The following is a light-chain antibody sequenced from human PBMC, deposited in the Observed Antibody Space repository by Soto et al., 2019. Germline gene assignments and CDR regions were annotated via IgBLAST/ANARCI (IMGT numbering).Light chain of an antibody. CDR3: QQYDKIPPT. V-gene: IGKV1-33*01. CDR2: DAA. Sequence: DIQMTQSPSSLSGSVGDRVTITCQASQDITNYLNWYQQKPGKAPKLLIYDAANLETGVPSRFSGSGSGTDFTFTITSLQPEDFATYYCQQYDKIPPTFGQGTKLDIK. J-gene: IGKJ2*01. CDR1: QDITNY.